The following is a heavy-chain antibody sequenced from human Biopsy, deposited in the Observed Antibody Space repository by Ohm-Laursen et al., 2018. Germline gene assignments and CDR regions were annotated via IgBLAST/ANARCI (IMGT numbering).Heavy chain of an antibody. J-gene: IGHJ4*02. CDR2: LSSRGSNI. V-gene: IGHV3-11*01. CDR1: GFTFSDYY. CDR3: ARFPDFWSGYYVDS. D-gene: IGHD3-3*01. Sequence: SLRLSCVASGFTFSDYYMSWIRQAPGKGLEWISYLSSRGSNIYYADSVKGRFTVSRDNANNSLFLQMNSLRAEDTAVYYCARFPDFWSGYYVDSWGQGTLGTVSS.